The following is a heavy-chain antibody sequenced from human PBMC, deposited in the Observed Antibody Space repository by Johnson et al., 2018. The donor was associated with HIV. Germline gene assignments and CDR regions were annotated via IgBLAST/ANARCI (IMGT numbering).Heavy chain of an antibody. CDR1: RFTFSSYG. Sequence: QVQLVESGGGVVQPGRSLRLSCAASRFTFSSYGMHWVRQAPGKGLEWVAVISYDGSNKYYADSVKGRFTISRDNSKNTLYLQMNGLRAEDTAVYYCARGGLEYGSALGLGYAFDVWGQGTVVTVSS. V-gene: IGHV3-30*03. CDR3: ARGGLEYGSALGLGYAFDV. CDR2: ISYDGSNK. J-gene: IGHJ3*01. D-gene: IGHD6-25*01.